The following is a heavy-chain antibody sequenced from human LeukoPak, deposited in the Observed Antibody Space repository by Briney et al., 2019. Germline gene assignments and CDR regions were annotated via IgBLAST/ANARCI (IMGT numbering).Heavy chain of an antibody. Sequence: SETLSLTCTVSGGSISSYYWSWIRQSPGKGLEWIGYIYISGSTNYNPSLMSRVTISVDTSKNQFSLKLSPVTAADTAVYYCARHSITDVYYFDYWGQGTLATVSS. CDR3: ARHSITDVYYFDY. D-gene: IGHD1-20*01. J-gene: IGHJ4*02. CDR1: GGSISSYY. V-gene: IGHV4-4*09. CDR2: IYISGST.